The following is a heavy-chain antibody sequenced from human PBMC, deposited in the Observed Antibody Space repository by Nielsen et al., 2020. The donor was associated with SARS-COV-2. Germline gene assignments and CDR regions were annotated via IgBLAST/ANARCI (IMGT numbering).Heavy chain of an antibody. J-gene: IGHJ6*03. D-gene: IGHD2-2*01. V-gene: IGHV5-10-1*01. CDR2: IDPSDSYT. CDR3: ARLEYCSSTSCYLDYYYYMDV. Sequence: VRQMPGKGLEWMGRIDPSDSYTDYSPSFQGHVTISADKSISTAYLQWSSLKASDTAMYYCARLEYCSSTSCYLDYYYYMDVWGKGTTVTDSS.